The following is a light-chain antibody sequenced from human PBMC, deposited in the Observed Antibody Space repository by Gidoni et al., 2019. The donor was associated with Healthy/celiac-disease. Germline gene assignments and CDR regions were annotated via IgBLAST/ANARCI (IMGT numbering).Light chain of an antibody. CDR2: GAS. CDR3: QQYGSSPRYT. V-gene: IGKV3-20*01. Sequence: ELVSTQSPGTLSLSPGERATLSCRASQSVSSSYLAWYQQKPGQAPRPLIYGASSRATGIPDRFSGSGSGTDFTLTISRLEPEDFAVYYCQQYGSSPRYTFGQGTKLEIK. CDR1: QSVSSSY. J-gene: IGKJ2*01.